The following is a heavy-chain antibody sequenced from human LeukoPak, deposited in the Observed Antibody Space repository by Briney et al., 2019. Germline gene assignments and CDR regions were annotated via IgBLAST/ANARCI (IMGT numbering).Heavy chain of an antibody. D-gene: IGHD5-24*01. CDR3: ARVEMATINGMDV. J-gene: IGHJ6*02. CDR2: ITPSGGST. CDR1: GYTFTSYY. Sequence: ASVKVSCKASGYTFTSYYMHWVRQAPGQGLEWMGIITPSGGSTNYAQKFQGRATMTRDTSTTTVCMELSSLRSEDTAVYYCARVEMATINGMDVWGQGTTVTVSS. V-gene: IGHV1-46*01.